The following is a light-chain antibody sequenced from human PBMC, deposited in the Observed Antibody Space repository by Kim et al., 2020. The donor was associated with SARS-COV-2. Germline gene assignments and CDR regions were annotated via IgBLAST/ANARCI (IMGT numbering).Light chain of an antibody. CDR3: NSRDSSGNHVV. CDR2: GKN. Sequence: ALGQTVRITCQGDSLRSYYASWYQQKPGQATVLVIYGKNNRPSGIPDRFSGSSSGNTASLTITGAQAEDEADYYCNSRDSSGNHVVFGGGTQLTVL. J-gene: IGLJ2*01. CDR1: SLRSYY. V-gene: IGLV3-19*01.